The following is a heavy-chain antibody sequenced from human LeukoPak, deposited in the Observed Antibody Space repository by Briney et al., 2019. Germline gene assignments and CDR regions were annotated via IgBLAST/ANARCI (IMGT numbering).Heavy chain of an antibody. V-gene: IGHV3-30*18. Sequence: GGSLRLSCAASGFTFSSYGMHWVRQAPGKGLEWVAVISYDGSNKYYADSVKGRFTISRDNSKNTLYLQMNSLRAEDTAVYYCAKHLYDYWGQGTLVTVPS. CDR1: GFTFSSYG. CDR3: AKHLYDY. CDR2: ISYDGSNK. J-gene: IGHJ4*02.